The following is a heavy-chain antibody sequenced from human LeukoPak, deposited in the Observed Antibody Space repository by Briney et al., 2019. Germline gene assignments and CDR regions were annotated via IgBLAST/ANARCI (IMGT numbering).Heavy chain of an antibody. V-gene: IGHV3-23*01. Sequence: GGSLTLTCAASGFTFSSYAMSWVRQAPGKGLEWVSAMSGNGASTYYADSVKGRFTISRDNSKNTVYLQMNSLRAEDTAVYYCARGNDLDYWGQGTLVTVSS. CDR3: ARGNDLDY. CDR1: GFTFSSYA. J-gene: IGHJ4*02. CDR2: MSGNGAST. D-gene: IGHD1-1*01.